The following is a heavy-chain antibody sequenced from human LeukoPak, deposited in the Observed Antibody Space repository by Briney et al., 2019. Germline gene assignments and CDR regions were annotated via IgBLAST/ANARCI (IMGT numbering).Heavy chain of an antibody. CDR1: GFDFNTYP. V-gene: IGHV3-21*05. CDR3: ARRINYYDSSGYYYVRYFDS. Sequence: GGSLRLSCAASGFDFNTYPMNWVRQAPGKGLEWISYISDSSSSRYYADSVKGRFTISRDNAKNTLYLQMNSLGAEDTAVYYCARRINYYDSSGYYYVRYFDSWGQGTLVAVSS. D-gene: IGHD3-22*01. J-gene: IGHJ4*02. CDR2: ISDSSSSR.